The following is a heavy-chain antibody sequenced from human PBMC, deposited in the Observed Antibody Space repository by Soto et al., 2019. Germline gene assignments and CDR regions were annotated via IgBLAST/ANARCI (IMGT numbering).Heavy chain of an antibody. Sequence: VASVKVSCKASGYTFTSYDINWVRQATGQGLEWMGWMNPNSGNTGYAQKFQGRVTMTRNTSISTAYMELSSLRSEDTAVYYCARATRYCSSTSCRGNHYYYYYMDVWGKGTTVTVS. V-gene: IGHV1-8*01. CDR3: ARATRYCSSTSCRGNHYYYYYMDV. CDR2: MNPNSGNT. J-gene: IGHJ6*03. CDR1: GYTFTSYD. D-gene: IGHD2-2*01.